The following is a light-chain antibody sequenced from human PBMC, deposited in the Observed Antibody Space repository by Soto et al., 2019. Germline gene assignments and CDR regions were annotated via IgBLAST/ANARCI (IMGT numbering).Light chain of an antibody. CDR2: DVS. CDR3: QQYNSYPWT. CDR1: QSINRR. V-gene: IGKV1-5*01. J-gene: IGKJ1*01. Sequence: DIQRTQYPSTLSASVGDRVTITCRASQSINRRLAWYQQKPGKAPNLLIYDVSTLESGVPARFSGGDSGTEFTLTISSLQPDDFTTFYCQQYNSYPWTFGQGTKV.